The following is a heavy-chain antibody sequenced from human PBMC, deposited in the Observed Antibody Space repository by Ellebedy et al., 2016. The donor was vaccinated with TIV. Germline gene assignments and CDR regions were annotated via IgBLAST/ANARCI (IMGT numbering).Heavy chain of an antibody. CDR1: GFTFSSYG. Sequence: GGSLRLSCAASGFTFSSYGMHWVRQAPGKGLEWVAVIWYDGSNKYYADSVKGRFTISRDNSKNTLYLQMNSLRAEETAVYYCARKYCSGGSCYSRKHDAFDIWGQGTMVTVSS. CDR3: ARKYCSGGSCYSRKHDAFDI. V-gene: IGHV3-33*01. D-gene: IGHD2-15*01. J-gene: IGHJ3*02. CDR2: IWYDGSNK.